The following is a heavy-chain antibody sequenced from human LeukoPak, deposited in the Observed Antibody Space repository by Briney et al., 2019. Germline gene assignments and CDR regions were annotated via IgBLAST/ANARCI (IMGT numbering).Heavy chain of an antibody. D-gene: IGHD4-17*01. CDR1: GFTFSSYA. CDR2: ISGSGGST. J-gene: IGHJ3*02. Sequence: QTGGSLRLSCAAPGFTFSSYAMSWVRQAPGKGLEWVSAISGSGGSTYYADSVKGRFTISRDNSKNTPYLQMNSLRAEDTAVYYCAKDLERHDYGDYGDAFDIWGQGTMVTVSS. V-gene: IGHV3-23*01. CDR3: AKDLERHDYGDYGDAFDI.